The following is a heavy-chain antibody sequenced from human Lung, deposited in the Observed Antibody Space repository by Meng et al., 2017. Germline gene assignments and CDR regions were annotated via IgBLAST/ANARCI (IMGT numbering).Heavy chain of an antibody. CDR2: INPKSGDT. CDR3: ARDEDISAAGKLFGDY. Sequence: QVRLAQYGAEVKKPGASVKGSCKASGYPFPDYWLPLGRRAPGQGLEWMGRINPKSGDTHYAQRFQGRVTMTGDTSISTAYMELSGLRSDDTAMYYCARDEDISAAGKLFGDYWGQGTLVTVSS. CDR1: GYPFPDYW. V-gene: IGHV1-2*06. J-gene: IGHJ4*02. D-gene: IGHD6-13*01.